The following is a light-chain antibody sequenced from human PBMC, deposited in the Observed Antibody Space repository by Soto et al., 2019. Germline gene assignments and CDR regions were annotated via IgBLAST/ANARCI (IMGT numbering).Light chain of an antibody. Sequence: SYELTQPPSVSVVPGETATIACGADNIESKSVHWYQQKPGQAPLLVIYYDRDRPSGIPERFSGSNSGDTATLTISWVEAGDEADYYCQVWDGDSDHVVFGGGTKLTVL. CDR3: QVWDGDSDHVV. CDR1: NIESKS. J-gene: IGLJ2*01. CDR2: YDR. V-gene: IGLV3-21*04.